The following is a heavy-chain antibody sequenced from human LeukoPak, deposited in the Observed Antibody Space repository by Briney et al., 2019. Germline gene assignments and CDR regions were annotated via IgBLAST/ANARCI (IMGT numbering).Heavy chain of an antibody. J-gene: IGHJ4*02. Sequence: PGGSLRLSWAASGFTSTTYEMNWVRQAPEGGLWWGLYITSRDNTIYSADSVKGRSTFSRENAKTSLHLHMNSLRAENTADYNFAKDHVGAAYYFDYWGRGTLVTVSS. CDR3: AKDHVGAAYYFDY. CDR1: GFTSTTYE. V-gene: IGHV3-48*03. D-gene: IGHD1-26*01. CDR2: ITSRDNTI.